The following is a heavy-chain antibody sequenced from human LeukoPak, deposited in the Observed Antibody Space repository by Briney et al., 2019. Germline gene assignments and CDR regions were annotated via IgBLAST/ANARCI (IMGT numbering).Heavy chain of an antibody. D-gene: IGHD3/OR15-3a*01. CDR2: IYYSGNP. V-gene: IGHV4-39*01. Sequence: PSETLSLTCTVSGGSISSNSYYWYWIRQPPGKGLEWLGSIYYSGNPFYNPSLKSRLTISVDTSKNQFSLSLDSVTATDTAVYHCASQINEYYDTTGSHTGVIDNWGPGTLVTVSS. CDR1: GGSISSNSYY. J-gene: IGHJ4*02. CDR3: ASQINEYYDTTGSHTGVIDN.